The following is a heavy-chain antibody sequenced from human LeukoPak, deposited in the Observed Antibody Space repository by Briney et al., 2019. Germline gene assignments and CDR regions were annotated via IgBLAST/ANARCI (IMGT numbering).Heavy chain of an antibody. J-gene: IGHJ4*02. V-gene: IGHV3-48*01. D-gene: IGHD1-14*01. CDR3: ARALTQPPL. CDR2: ISSSSSTI. CDR1: GFTFSSYS. Sequence: GGSLRLSCAASGFTFSSYSMNWVRQAPGKGLEWVSYISSSSSTIYYADSVKGRFTISRDNAKNSLYLQMNSLRAEDTAVYYCARALTQPPLWAQEPLVTVSS.